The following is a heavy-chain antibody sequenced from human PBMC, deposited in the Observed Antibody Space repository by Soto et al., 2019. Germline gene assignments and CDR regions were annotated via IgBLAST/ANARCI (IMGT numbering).Heavy chain of an antibody. CDR1: GGSINSYY. V-gene: IGHV4-59*12. Sequence: SETLSLTCTVSGGSINSYYWSWIRQPPGKGLEWIGYIYYSGSTNYNPSLKSRVTISVDTSKNQFSLKLSSVTAADTAVYYCARDAVENYYGSGRYSDYWGQGNLVTVS. CDR2: IYYSGST. D-gene: IGHD3-10*01. J-gene: IGHJ4*02. CDR3: ARDAVENYYGSGRYSDY.